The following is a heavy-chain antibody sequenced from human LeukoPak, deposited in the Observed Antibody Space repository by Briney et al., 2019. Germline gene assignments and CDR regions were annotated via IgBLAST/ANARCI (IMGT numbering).Heavy chain of an antibody. D-gene: IGHD6-19*01. J-gene: IGHJ4*02. CDR1: GGSISSYY. V-gene: IGHV4-59*08. CDR2: IYYGGST. Sequence: PSETLSLTCTISGGSISSYYWSWIRLPPGKGLEWIGYIYYGGSTNYNPSLKSRVTISVDTSKNQFSLKLSSVTASDTAVYYSARHRSGWNRDFDYWGQGTLVTVSS. CDR3: ARHRSGWNRDFDY.